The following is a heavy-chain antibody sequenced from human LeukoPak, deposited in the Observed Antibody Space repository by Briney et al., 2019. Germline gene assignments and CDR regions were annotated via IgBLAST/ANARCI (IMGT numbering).Heavy chain of an antibody. Sequence: GGSLRLSCAASGFTFRSYNMNWVRQAPGKGLEWVSYITGGSTTIYYADSVKGRFTISRDNAKNSLYLQMNSLRAEDTAVYYCARDYSTVTTFFDYWGQGTLVTVYS. CDR3: ARDYSTVTTFFDY. D-gene: IGHD4-17*01. CDR2: ITGGSTTI. J-gene: IGHJ4*02. CDR1: GFTFRSYN. V-gene: IGHV3-48*01.